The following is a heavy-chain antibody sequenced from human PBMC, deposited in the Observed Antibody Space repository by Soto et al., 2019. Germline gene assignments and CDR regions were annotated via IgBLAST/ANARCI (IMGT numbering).Heavy chain of an antibody. J-gene: IGHJ4*02. D-gene: IGHD6-13*01. CDR1: GGSISSGGYS. CDR2: IYHSWST. CDR3: AREKGSSFSFDD. V-gene: IGHV4-30-2*01. Sequence: SETLSLTCAVSGGSISSGGYSWSWIRQPPGKGLEWIGYIYHSWSTYYNPSLKSRVTISVDRSKNQFSLKLSSVTAADTAVYYCAREKGSSFSFDDWGQGTLVTVSS.